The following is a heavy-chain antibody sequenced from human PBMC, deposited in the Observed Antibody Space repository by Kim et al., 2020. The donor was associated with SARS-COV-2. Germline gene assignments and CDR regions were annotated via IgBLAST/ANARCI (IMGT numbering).Heavy chain of an antibody. J-gene: IGHJ5*02. Sequence: GGSLRLSCAASGFTFSSYAMSWVRQAPGKGLEWVSAISGSGGSTYYADSVKGRFTISRDNSKNTLYLQMNSLRVEDTAVYYCVEDSSGYYYEGRWFDPWGQGTLVTVSS. CDR2: ISGSGGST. V-gene: IGHV3-23*01. D-gene: IGHD3-22*01. CDR3: VEDSSGYYYEGRWFDP. CDR1: GFTFSSYA.